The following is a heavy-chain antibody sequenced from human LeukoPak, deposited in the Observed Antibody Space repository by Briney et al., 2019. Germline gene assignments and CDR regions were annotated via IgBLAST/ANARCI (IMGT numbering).Heavy chain of an antibody. CDR1: GFTFSSYW. CDR3: ARDSPVYSGYDRLGY. J-gene: IGHJ4*02. D-gene: IGHD5-12*01. V-gene: IGHV3-7*01. Sequence: GGSLRLSCAASGFTFSSYWMSWVRQAPGKGLEWVANIKQDGSEKYYVDSVKGRFTISRDNAKNSLYLQMNSLRAEGTAVYYCARDSPVYSGYDRLGYWGQGTLVTVSS. CDR2: IKQDGSEK.